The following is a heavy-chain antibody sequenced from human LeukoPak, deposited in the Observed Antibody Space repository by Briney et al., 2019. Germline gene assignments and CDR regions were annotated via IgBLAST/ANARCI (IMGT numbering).Heavy chain of an antibody. CDR3: ARIQSLLVVVAATDAFDI. V-gene: IGHV4-31*03. Sequence: SETLSLTCSVSGGSVTGGGYYWSWIRQHPGKGLEWIGFGGYSAGTYYNPSLMSRITISVDSSQNQFFLRMRDVPAADAAVSYCARIQSLLVVVAATDAFDIWGQGTMVTVSS. CDR1: GGSVTGGGYY. J-gene: IGHJ3*02. CDR2: GGYSAGT. D-gene: IGHD2-15*01.